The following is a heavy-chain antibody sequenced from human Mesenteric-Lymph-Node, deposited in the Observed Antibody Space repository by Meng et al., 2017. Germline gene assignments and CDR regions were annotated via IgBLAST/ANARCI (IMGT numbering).Heavy chain of an antibody. CDR3: AGSSGPESYYLL. CDR2: ISGSGGST. J-gene: IGHJ4*02. D-gene: IGHD3-10*01. V-gene: IGHV3-23*01. Sequence: GGSLRLSCAASGFTFSSYAMSWVRQAPGKGLEWVSAISGSGGSTYYADSVKGRFTISRDNSKNTLFLQMNSLRAEDTAVYYCAGSSGPESYYLLWGQGTLVTVSS. CDR1: GFTFSSYA.